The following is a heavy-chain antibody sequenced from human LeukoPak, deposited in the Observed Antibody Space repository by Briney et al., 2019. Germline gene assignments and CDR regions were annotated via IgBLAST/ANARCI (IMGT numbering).Heavy chain of an antibody. CDR3: ARDRVVAATYWYFDL. Sequence: PSQTLSLTCTVSGGSISSGGYYWSWTRQHPGKGLEWIGYIYYSGSTYYNPSLKSRVTISVDTSKNQFSLKLSSVTAADTAVYYCARDRVVAATYWYFDLWGRGTLVTVSS. CDR2: IYYSGST. D-gene: IGHD2-15*01. CDR1: GGSISSGGYY. V-gene: IGHV4-31*03. J-gene: IGHJ2*01.